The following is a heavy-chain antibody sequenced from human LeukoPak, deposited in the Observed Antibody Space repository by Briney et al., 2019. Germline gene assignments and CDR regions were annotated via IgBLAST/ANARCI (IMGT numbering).Heavy chain of an antibody. Sequence: PSETLSLTCTVSGGSISSYYSSWMRQPPGKGLEWLGYIYYSGSTNYNPSLKSRVTISVDTSKNQFSLKLSSVTAADTAVYYCARGRAARSFNYYYYYYMDVWGKGTTVTVSS. CDR2: IYYSGST. CDR1: GGSISSYY. J-gene: IGHJ6*03. V-gene: IGHV4-59*01. D-gene: IGHD6-6*01. CDR3: ARGRAARSFNYYYYYYMDV.